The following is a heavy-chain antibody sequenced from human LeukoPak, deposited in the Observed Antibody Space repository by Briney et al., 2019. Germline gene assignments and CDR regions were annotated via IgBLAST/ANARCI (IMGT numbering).Heavy chain of an antibody. V-gene: IGHV3-21*01. CDR2: ISIGGTYI. D-gene: IGHD6-13*01. CDR1: GFTFSGYG. Sequence: GGSLRLSCAASGFTFSGYGMFWVRQAPGKGLERISSISIGGTYIYYADSVKGRFTISRNNAKNSLYLQMNSLRADDTAVYYCTKSRSSWSDDTFDIWGQGTMVTVSS. CDR3: TKSRSSWSDDTFDI. J-gene: IGHJ3*02.